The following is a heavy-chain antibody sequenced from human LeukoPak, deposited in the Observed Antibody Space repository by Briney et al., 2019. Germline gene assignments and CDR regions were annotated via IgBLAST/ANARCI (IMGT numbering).Heavy chain of an antibody. CDR1: GYTFTSYY. V-gene: IGHV1-46*01. CDR3: ARDSSYSSSSFSLMGWFDP. Sequence: ASVKVSCKASGYTFTSYYMHWVRQAPGQGLEWMGIINPSGGSTSYAQKFQGRVTMTRDMSTSTVYMELSSLRSEDTAVYYCARDSSYSSSSFSLMGWFDPWGQGTLVTVSS. J-gene: IGHJ5*02. CDR2: INPSGGST. D-gene: IGHD6-6*01.